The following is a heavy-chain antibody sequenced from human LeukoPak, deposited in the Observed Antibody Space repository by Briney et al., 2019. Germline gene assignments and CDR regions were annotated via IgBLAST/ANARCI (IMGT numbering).Heavy chain of an antibody. V-gene: IGHV3-30*04. J-gene: IGHJ4*02. CDR2: ISYDGSNK. Sequence: GRSLRLSCAASGFTFSSYAMHWVRQAPGKGLEWVAVISYDGSNKYYADSVKGRFTISRDNPKNSLHLQMNSLRAEDTAVYYCARDLGLAAGSHFDYWGQGTLVTVSS. D-gene: IGHD6-13*01. CDR1: GFTFSSYA. CDR3: ARDLGLAAGSHFDY.